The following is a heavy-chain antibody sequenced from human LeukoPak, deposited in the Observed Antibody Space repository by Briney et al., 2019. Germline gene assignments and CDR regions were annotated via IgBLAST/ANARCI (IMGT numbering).Heavy chain of an antibody. V-gene: IGHV3-30*18. Sequence: PGGSLRLSCAASGFTFSNYGMHWVRQAPGKGLEWVTFISYDESSKYYADSVKGRFTISRDNSKNTLYLQMNSLRAEDTAVYYCAKGLEAMVTYPFDYWGQGTLVTVSS. J-gene: IGHJ4*02. CDR3: AKGLEAMVTYPFDY. CDR2: ISYDESSK. D-gene: IGHD5-18*01. CDR1: GFTFSNYG.